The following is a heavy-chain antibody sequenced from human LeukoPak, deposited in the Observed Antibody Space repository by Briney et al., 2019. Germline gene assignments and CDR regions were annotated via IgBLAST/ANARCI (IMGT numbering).Heavy chain of an antibody. Sequence: PGRSLRLSCAASGFTFDDYAMHWVRQAPGKGLEWVSGISWNSGSIGYADSVKGRFTISRDNAKNSLYLQMNSLRAEDTAVYYCARRSEWDYFDYWGQGTLVTVSS. CDR3: ARRSEWDYFDY. J-gene: IGHJ4*02. V-gene: IGHV3-9*01. CDR2: ISWNSGSI. CDR1: GFTFDDYA. D-gene: IGHD1-26*01.